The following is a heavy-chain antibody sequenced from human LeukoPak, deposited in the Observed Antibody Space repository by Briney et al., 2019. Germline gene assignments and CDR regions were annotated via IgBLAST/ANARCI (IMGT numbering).Heavy chain of an antibody. CDR1: GLTVSTSY. Sequence: GGPLRLSCAASGLTVSTSYLTWVRQAPGKGLEWVSIIDSGGRTYYTDSVKGRFTISRDNSKKTVFLRMSSLRAEDTAVYYCARENWNEARRSFDYWGQGTLVTVSS. J-gene: IGHJ4*02. V-gene: IGHV3-66*01. D-gene: IGHD1-1*01. CDR3: ARENWNEARRSFDY. CDR2: IDSGGRT.